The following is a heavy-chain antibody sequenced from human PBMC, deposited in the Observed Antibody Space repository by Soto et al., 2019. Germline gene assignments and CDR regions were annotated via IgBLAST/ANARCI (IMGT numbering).Heavy chain of an antibody. CDR1: GFTLTNYA. CDR2: ISANDVGT. V-gene: IGHV3-23*01. D-gene: IGHD1-20*01. CDR3: AKAKNDYNWDNRPPFDF. Sequence: GGSLRLSCAASGFTLTNYAMTWIRQAPGKGLEWVSLISANDVGTYYAESVKTRFTISTDQSKNTVYLQMDSLRADDTAIYYCAKAKNDYNWDNRPPFDFWGQGTLVTVSS. J-gene: IGHJ4*02.